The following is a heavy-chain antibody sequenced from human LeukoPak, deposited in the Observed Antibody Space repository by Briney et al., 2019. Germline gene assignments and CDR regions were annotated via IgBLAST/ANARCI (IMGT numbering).Heavy chain of an antibody. V-gene: IGHV4-30-2*01. CDR2: IYHIGNT. Sequence: PSETLSLTCTVSGASISSGGYFWSWIRQPPGKGLEWIGYIYHIGNTYYNPSLESRVTMSVDKSKNQFSLSLASVTVADTAVYYCARERPLDTVVSQDFWGQGTLVIVSS. CDR3: ARERPLDTVVSQDF. CDR1: GASISSGGYF. J-gene: IGHJ4*02. D-gene: IGHD4-23*01.